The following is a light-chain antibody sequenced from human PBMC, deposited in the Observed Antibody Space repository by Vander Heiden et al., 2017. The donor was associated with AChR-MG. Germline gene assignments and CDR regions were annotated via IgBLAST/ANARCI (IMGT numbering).Light chain of an antibody. J-gene: IGLJ2*01. CDR3: GTWASSLSAGV. V-gene: IGLV1-51*02. Sequence: QSVLTQPPSVSAAPGQKVTISCSGSSSNIGNNYVSWYQQLPGTAPKLLIYENNKRPSGIPDRFSGSKSGTSATLGITGLQAGDEAGFYCGTWASSLSAGVFGGGTKLTGL. CDR2: ENN. CDR1: SSNIGNNY.